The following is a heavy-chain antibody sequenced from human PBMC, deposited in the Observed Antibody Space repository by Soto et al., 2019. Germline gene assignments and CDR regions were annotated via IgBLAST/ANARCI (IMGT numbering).Heavy chain of an antibody. J-gene: IGHJ6*03. D-gene: IGHD6-13*01. CDR1: GFTFSSYA. Sequence: SLRLSCAASGFTFSSYAMSWVRQAPGKGLEWVSAISGSGGSTYYADSVKGRFTISRDNSKNTLYLQMNSLRAEDTAVYYCAKWSRQQLTPPLYYYYYYMDVWGKGTTVTVSS. V-gene: IGHV3-23*01. CDR3: AKWSRQQLTPPLYYYYYYMDV. CDR2: ISGSGGST.